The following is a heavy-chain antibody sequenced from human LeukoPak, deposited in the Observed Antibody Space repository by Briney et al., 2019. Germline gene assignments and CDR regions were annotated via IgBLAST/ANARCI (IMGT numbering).Heavy chain of an antibody. CDR2: TYYRSKWYN. CDR3: ARSSPRIAVAGTYAFDI. CDR1: GDSVSSNSAA. Sequence: SQTLSLTCATSGDSVSSNSAAWNWIRQSPSRGLEWLGRTYYRSKWYNDYAVSVKSRITINPDTSKNQFSLQLNSVTPEDTAVYYCARSSPRIAVAGTYAFDIWGQGTMVTVSS. D-gene: IGHD6-19*01. V-gene: IGHV6-1*01. J-gene: IGHJ3*02.